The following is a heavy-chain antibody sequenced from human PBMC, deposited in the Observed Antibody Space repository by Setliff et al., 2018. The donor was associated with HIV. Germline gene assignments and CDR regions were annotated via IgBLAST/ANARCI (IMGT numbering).Heavy chain of an antibody. V-gene: IGHV4-31*03. Sequence: TSENLSLTCSVSGSSITTGGSYWNWSRQHPGKGLEWIGYIYHSGGTYYTPYLQSRVTMSLDTSKNQFPLKLSSVTAADTAVYYCAKLGDSTGVYSYFDYWGQGMLVTVSS. CDR2: IYHSGGT. CDR1: GSSITTGGSY. D-gene: IGHD7-27*01. CDR3: AKLGDSTGVYSYFDY. J-gene: IGHJ4*02.